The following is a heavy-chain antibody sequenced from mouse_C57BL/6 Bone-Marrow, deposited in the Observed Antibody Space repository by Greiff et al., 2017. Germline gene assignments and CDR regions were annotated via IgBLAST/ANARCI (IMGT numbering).Heavy chain of an antibody. D-gene: IGHD4-1*01. CDR2: ISSGSSTI. J-gene: IGHJ4*01. CDR1: GFTFSDYG. V-gene: IGHV5-17*01. Sequence: EVMLVESGGGLVKPGGSLKLSCAASGFTFSDYGMHWVRQAPEKGLEWVAYISSGSSTIYYADTVKGRFTISRDNANNTLFLQITSLRSEDTAMYYCARQGRSVSYYAMDYWGQGTSVTVSS. CDR3: ARQGRSVSYYAMDY.